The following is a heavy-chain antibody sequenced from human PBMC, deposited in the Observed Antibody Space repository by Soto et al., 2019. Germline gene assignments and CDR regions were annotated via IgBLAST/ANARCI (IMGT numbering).Heavy chain of an antibody. D-gene: IGHD6-19*01. J-gene: IGHJ3*01. CDR1: GYTFTNYG. CDR3: ARVRGTSMTVDGGACDL. V-gene: IGHV1-18*01. Sequence: QVQLVQSGPEVKRTGASVKVSCKASGYTFTNYGISWVRQAPGQGLDWMGWISTDNGITNTAQKVQGRVTMTTDTTTTTAYMELESLRADDTAVYYCARVRGTSMTVDGGACDLWGQGTMFTVSS. CDR2: ISTDNGIT.